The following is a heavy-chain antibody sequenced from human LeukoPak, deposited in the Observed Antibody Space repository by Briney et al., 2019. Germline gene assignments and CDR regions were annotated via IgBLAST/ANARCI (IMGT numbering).Heavy chain of an antibody. D-gene: IGHD5-12*01. CDR2: ISAYNGNT. CDR1: GYTFTSYG. Sequence: GASVKVSCKASGYTFTSYGISWVRQAPGQGLEWMGWISAYNGNTNYAQKLQGRVTMTTDTSTSTAYMELRSLRFDDTAVYYCARDYGGYGDRRFDYWGQGTLVTVSS. CDR3: ARDYGGYGDRRFDY. J-gene: IGHJ4*02. V-gene: IGHV1-18*01.